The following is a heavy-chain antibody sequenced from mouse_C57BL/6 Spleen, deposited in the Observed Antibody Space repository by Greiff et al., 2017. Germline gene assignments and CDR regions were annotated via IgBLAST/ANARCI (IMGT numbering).Heavy chain of an antibody. Sequence: QVQLKESGAELARPGASVKLSCKASGYTFTSYGISWVKQRTGQGLEWIGEIYPRSGNTYYTEKFKGKATLTADKSSSTAYMELRSLTSEDAAVYFWARSVDYEDWGQGTTLTVSS. D-gene: IGHD2-4*01. CDR1: GYTFTSYG. J-gene: IGHJ2*01. CDR2: IYPRSGNT. CDR3: ARSVDYED. V-gene: IGHV1-81*01.